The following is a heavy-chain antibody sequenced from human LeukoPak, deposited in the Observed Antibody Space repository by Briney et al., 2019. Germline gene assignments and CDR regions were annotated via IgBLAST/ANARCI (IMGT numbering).Heavy chain of an antibody. Sequence: PSGTLSLTCAVSGGSISSNNWWGWVRQPPGKGLEWIGEIYHSGSPNYNPSLKSRVTISVDKSRNHFSLNLSSVTAADTAVYYCAKVDTMIVVVSLTYYFDYWGQGTLVTVSS. CDR1: GGSISSNNW. J-gene: IGHJ4*02. D-gene: IGHD3-22*01. CDR2: IYHSGSP. V-gene: IGHV4-4*02. CDR3: AKVDTMIVVVSLTYYFDY.